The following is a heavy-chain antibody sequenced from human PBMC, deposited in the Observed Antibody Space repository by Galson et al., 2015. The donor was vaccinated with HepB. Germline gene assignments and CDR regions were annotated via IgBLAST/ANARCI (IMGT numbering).Heavy chain of an antibody. CDR2: INQDGSSK. CDR1: GFTFSSYW. D-gene: IGHD3-10*01. CDR3: ARRISLVRGIITKPDYYYGMDV. V-gene: IGHV3-7*03. Sequence: LRLSCAASGFTFSSYWMDWVRQAPGKGLEWVAHINQDGSSKYYVDSVKGRFTISRDNAKDSVYLQLDSLRAEDTAVYYCARRISLVRGIITKPDYYYGMDVWGQGTTVTVAS. J-gene: IGHJ6*02.